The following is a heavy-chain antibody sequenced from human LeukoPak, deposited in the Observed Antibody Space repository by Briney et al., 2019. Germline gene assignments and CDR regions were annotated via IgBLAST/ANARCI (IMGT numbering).Heavy chain of an antibody. V-gene: IGHV4-31*03. CDR3: ARDPRATVTTSYYMDV. CDR2: IYYSGST. CDR1: GGSISSGGYY. Sequence: TLSHTCTVSGGSISSGGYYWSWIRQHPGKGLEWIGYIYYSGSTYYNPSLKSRVTISVDTSKNQFSLKLSSVTAADTAVYYCARDPRATVTTSYYMDVWGKGTTVTVSS. J-gene: IGHJ6*03. D-gene: IGHD4-11*01.